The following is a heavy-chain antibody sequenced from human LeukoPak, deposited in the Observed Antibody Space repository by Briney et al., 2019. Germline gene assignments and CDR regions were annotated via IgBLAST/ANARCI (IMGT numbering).Heavy chain of an antibody. V-gene: IGHV3-23*01. CDR3: AKRIWFGDYDGAFDI. CDR1: GFSFSSHG. CDR2: IIGGAGGT. J-gene: IGHJ3*02. Sequence: GGSLRLSCAASGFSFSSHGMSWVRQAPGKGLEWVSGIIGGAGGTYYADSVKGRFTISRDNAKNTLYLQMNSLRAEDTAVYYCAKRIWFGDYDGAFDIWGQGTMVTVSS. D-gene: IGHD3-10*01.